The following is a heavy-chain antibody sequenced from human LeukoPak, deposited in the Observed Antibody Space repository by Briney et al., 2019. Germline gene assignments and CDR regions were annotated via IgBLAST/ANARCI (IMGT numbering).Heavy chain of an antibody. CDR3: ARVGITIVRGVIITGFYYGMDV. J-gene: IGHJ6*02. V-gene: IGHV4-59*01. D-gene: IGHD3-10*01. CDR1: GGSISSYY. Sequence: PSETLSLTCTVSGGSISSYYWSWIRQPPGKGLEWIGYIYYSGSTNYNPSLKSRVTISVDTSKNQFSLKLSSVTAADTAVYYCARVGITIVRGVIITGFYYGMDVWGQGTTVTVSS. CDR2: IYYSGST.